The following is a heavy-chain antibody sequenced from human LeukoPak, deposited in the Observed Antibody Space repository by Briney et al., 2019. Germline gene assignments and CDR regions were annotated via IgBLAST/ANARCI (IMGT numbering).Heavy chain of an antibody. V-gene: IGHV6-1*01. CDR1: GDSVSTNTAA. D-gene: IGHD2-15*01. CDR2: TYYRSKWYS. Sequence: SQTLSLTCGISGDSVSTNTAAWNWIRQSPSRGLEWPGRTYYRSKWYSDYAVSVKSRITINPDTSKSQFSLQLNSVTPEDTAVYFCARDGWPAFDYWGQGTLVTVSS. J-gene: IGHJ4*02. CDR3: ARDGWPAFDY.